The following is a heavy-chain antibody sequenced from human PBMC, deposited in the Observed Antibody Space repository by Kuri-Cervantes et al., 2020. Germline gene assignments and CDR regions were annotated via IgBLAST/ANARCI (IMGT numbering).Heavy chain of an antibody. CDR3: ARDRGKGVDAIFDY. D-gene: IGHD5-12*01. Sequence: GGSLRLSCAASGFTFSSYSMNWVRQAPGKGLEWVSSISSSSSYIYYADSVKGRFTISRDNAKNSLYLQMNDLGVEDAAVYYCARDRGKGVDAIFDYWGQGTLVTVSS. J-gene: IGHJ4*02. V-gene: IGHV3-21*01. CDR2: ISSSSSYI. CDR1: GFTFSSYS.